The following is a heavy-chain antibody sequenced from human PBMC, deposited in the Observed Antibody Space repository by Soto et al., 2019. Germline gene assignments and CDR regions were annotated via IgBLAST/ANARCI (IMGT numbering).Heavy chain of an antibody. V-gene: IGHV1-18*01. CDR1: GYTFNSYH. J-gene: IGHJ4*02. CDR3: ARDTPPTDY. CDR2: ISAYNTNT. Sequence: VQLVQSGAEVKKPGASVKVSCKTSGYTFNSYHIRSVRQAPGEGLEWMGWISAYNTNTNYAQKFQGRVTMTTDTLTSTAYMELRSLRSNDKAVYYCARDTPPTDYCGQGTLVSVSS.